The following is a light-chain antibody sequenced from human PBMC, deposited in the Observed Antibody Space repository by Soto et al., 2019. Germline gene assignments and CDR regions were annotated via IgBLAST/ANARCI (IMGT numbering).Light chain of an antibody. Sequence: EIVLTQSPATLSLSPGERATLSCRASQSVSSYLACYQQKPGQAPRLLIYDASNRATGIPARFSGSGSGTDFTLTISSLEPEDFAVYYCQQRSNWPPVFGGGTKVQIK. J-gene: IGKJ4*01. CDR1: QSVSSY. CDR3: QQRSNWPPV. V-gene: IGKV3-11*01. CDR2: DAS.